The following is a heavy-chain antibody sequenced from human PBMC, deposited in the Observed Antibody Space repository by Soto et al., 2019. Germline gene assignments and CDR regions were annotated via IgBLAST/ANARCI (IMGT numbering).Heavy chain of an antibody. J-gene: IGHJ5*02. CDR1: GYTFTSYA. CDR2: INAGNGNT. CDR3: GSDARIMVYATISVWFDP. V-gene: IGHV1-3*01. Sequence: ASVKVSCRASGYTFTSYAMHWVRQAPGQRLEWMGWINAGNGNTKYSQKFQGRVTITRDTSASTAYMELSSLRSEDTAVYYCGSDARIMVYATISVWFDPWGQGTLVTVSS. D-gene: IGHD2-8*01.